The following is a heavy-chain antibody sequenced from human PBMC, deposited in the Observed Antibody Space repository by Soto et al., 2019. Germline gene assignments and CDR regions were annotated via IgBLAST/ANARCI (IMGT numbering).Heavy chain of an antibody. Sequence: PSETLSLTCTVSGVSISSGDYYWSWIRQPPGKGLEWIGYIYYSGSTYYNPSLKSRVTISVDTSKNQFSLKLSSVTAADTAVYYCAREHYYGSGSYYNWGQGTLVTVSS. CDR3: AREHYYGSGSYYN. D-gene: IGHD3-10*01. CDR1: GVSISSGDYY. J-gene: IGHJ4*02. CDR2: IYYSGST. V-gene: IGHV4-30-4*01.